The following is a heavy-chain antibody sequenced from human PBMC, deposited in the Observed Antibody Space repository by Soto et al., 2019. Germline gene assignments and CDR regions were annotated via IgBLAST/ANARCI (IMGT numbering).Heavy chain of an antibody. J-gene: IGHJ6*02. CDR2: ISAYNGNT. Sequence: ASVKVSCKASGYTFTSYGISWVRQAPGQGLEWMGWISAYNGNTNYAQKLQGRVTMTTDTSTSTAYMELRSLRSDDTAVYYCARVSYYYDSSGYYSPYYYYGMDVWGQGTTVTVS. V-gene: IGHV1-18*04. D-gene: IGHD3-22*01. CDR1: GYTFTSYG. CDR3: ARVSYYYDSSGYYSPYYYYGMDV.